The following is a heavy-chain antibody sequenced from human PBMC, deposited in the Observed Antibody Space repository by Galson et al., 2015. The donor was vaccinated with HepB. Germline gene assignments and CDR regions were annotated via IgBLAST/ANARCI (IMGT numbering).Heavy chain of an antibody. D-gene: IGHD6-19*01. CDR1: GGSISSYY. Sequence: ETLSLTCTVSGGSISSYYWSWIRQPPGKGLEWIGYIYYSGSTNYNPSLKSRVTISVDTSKNQFSLKLSSVTAADTAVYYCASRGSWSSGYYYYMDVWGKGTTVTVSS. CDR2: IYYSGST. CDR3: ASRGSWSSGYYYYMDV. J-gene: IGHJ6*03. V-gene: IGHV4-59*01.